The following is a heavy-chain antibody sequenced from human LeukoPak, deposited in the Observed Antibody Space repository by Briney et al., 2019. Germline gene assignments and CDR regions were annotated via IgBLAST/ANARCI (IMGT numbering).Heavy chain of an antibody. D-gene: IGHD2-2*01. V-gene: IGHV4-31*03. CDR3: ATGEYCSSTSCQNSYFDY. Sequence: PSQTLSLTCTVSGGSISSGGYYWSWIRQHPGKGLEWIGYIYYSGSTYYNPSLKSRVTISVDTSKNQFSLKLSSVTAADTAVYYCATGEYCSSTSCQNSYFDYWGQGTLVTVS. CDR2: IYYSGST. J-gene: IGHJ4*02. CDR1: GGSISSGGYY.